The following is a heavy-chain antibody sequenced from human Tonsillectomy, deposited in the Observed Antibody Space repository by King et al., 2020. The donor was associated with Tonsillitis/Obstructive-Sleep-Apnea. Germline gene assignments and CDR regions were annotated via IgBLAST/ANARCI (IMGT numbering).Heavy chain of an antibody. V-gene: IGHV7-4-1*02. J-gene: IGHJ3*02. CDR2: INTNTGNP. D-gene: IGHD2-15*01. CDR1: GYTFTTYA. CDR3: ARGGVGYAFDI. Sequence: QLVQSGAELKKPGASVKVSCEASGYTFTTYANNCVRQAPGQGLEWMGWINTNTGNPTYAQGFTGRFVFFLVTSVSTAYLQISSLKAEDTALFYCARGGVGYAFDIWGQGTMVTVSS.